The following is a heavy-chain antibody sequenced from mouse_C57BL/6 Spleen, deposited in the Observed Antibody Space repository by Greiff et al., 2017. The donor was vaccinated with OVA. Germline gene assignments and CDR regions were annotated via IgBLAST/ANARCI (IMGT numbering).Heavy chain of an antibody. J-gene: IGHJ4*01. V-gene: IGHV14-2*01. D-gene: IGHD1-1*01. CDR2: IDPEDGET. Sequence: EVQRVESGAELVKPGASVKLSCTASGFNIKDYYMHWVKQRTEQGLEWIGRIDPEDGETKYAPKFQGKATITADTSSNTAYLQLSSLTSEDTAVYYCAITTVVSYAMDYWGQGTSVTVSS. CDR3: AITTVVSYAMDY. CDR1: GFNIKDYY.